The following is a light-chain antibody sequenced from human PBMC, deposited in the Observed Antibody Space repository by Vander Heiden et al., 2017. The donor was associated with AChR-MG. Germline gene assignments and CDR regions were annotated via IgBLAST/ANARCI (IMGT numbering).Light chain of an antibody. V-gene: IGLV2-14*01. J-gene: IGLJ3*02. CDR3: SSYATSSTLV. CDR1: SSDVGGYNL. CDR2: DVS. Sequence: QSALTQPASVSGSPGQSITISCTGTSSDVGGYNLVSWYQQHPGKAHKLMIYDVSKRPSGVSNRFSGSKSGNTASLTISGLQAEDEADYYCSSYATSSTLVFGGGTKLTVL.